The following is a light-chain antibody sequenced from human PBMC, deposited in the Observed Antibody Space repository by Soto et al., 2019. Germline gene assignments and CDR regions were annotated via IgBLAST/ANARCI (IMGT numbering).Light chain of an antibody. CDR1: QGISSY. J-gene: IGKJ1*01. CDR2: AAS. Sequence: AIRMTQSPSSFSASTGDRVTITCRASQGISSYLAWYQQKPGKAPKLLIYAASTLQSGVPSRFSGSGSGTDFTLTISCLQSEDFAPYYCQQYYSYPHTFGQGTKVEI. CDR3: QQYYSYPHT. V-gene: IGKV1-8*01.